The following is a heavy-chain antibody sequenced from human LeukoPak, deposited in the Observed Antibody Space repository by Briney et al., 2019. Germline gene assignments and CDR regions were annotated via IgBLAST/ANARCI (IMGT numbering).Heavy chain of an antibody. J-gene: IGHJ3*02. D-gene: IGHD6-19*01. CDR2: ISAYNGNT. CDR1: GYTFTSYG. V-gene: IGHV1-18*01. Sequence: ASVNVSCKASGYTFTSYGISWVRQAPGQGLEWMGWISAYNGNTNYAQKLQGRVTMTTDTSTSTAYMELRSLRSDDTAVYYCARDPRIAVAGTAGAFDIWGQGTMVTVSS. CDR3: ARDPRIAVAGTAGAFDI.